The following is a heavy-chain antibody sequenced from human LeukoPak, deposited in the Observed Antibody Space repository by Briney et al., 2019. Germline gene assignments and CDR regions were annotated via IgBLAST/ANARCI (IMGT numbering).Heavy chain of an antibody. CDR2: ISGSSNYI. D-gene: IGHD3-10*01. Sequence: PGGSLRLSCAASGFTFGTYSMTWVRRAPGKGLEWVSSISGSSNYICYADSLKGRVTISRENAKNSLYLQMNSLRAEDTAVYYCVRDMFRADFWGQGTPVTVSS. J-gene: IGHJ4*02. CDR3: VRDMFRADF. CDR1: GFTFGTYS. V-gene: IGHV3-21*01.